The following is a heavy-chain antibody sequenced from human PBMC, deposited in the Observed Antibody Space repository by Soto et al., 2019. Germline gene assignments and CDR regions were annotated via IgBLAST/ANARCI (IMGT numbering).Heavy chain of an antibody. J-gene: IGHJ6*02. CDR2: IDPSDSYT. CDR1: GYSFTSYW. Sequence: GESLKISCKGSGYSFTSYWISWVRQMPGKGLEWMGRIDPSDSYTNYSPSFQGHVTISADKSISTAYLQWSSLKASDTAMYYCARGPYYYCSGSYENYYYYGMDVWGQGTTVTVSS. D-gene: IGHD3-10*01. CDR3: ARGPYYYCSGSYENYYYYGMDV. V-gene: IGHV5-10-1*01.